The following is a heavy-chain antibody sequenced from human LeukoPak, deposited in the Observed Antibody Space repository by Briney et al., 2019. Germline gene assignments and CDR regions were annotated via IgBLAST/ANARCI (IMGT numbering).Heavy chain of an antibody. CDR2: ISWNSGRL. CDR1: GFSFDDYA. D-gene: IGHD6-6*01. Sequence: PGRSLRLSCAASGFSFDDYAMHWVRQGPGKGLEWVSGISWNSGRLGYADSVKGRSTISRDNAKNSLYLQMNSLRAEDMALYYCARSPYSSSLGTFFDYWGQGTLVTVSS. CDR3: ARSPYSSSLGTFFDY. V-gene: IGHV3-9*03. J-gene: IGHJ4*02.